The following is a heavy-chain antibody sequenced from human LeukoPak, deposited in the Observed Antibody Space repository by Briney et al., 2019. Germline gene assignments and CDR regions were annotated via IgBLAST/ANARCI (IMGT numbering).Heavy chain of an antibody. CDR2: IYSKTDGGTT. Sequence: GGSLRLSCAASGFTFSNACMSWVRQAPGKGLEWVGRIYSKTDGGTTDYAAPVKGRFTISRDDSKNTLYLQMNSLKTEDTAVYYCTTGFFGVVNDAFDIWGQGTMVTVSS. J-gene: IGHJ3*02. D-gene: IGHD3-3*01. CDR1: GFTFSNAC. V-gene: IGHV3-15*01. CDR3: TTGFFGVVNDAFDI.